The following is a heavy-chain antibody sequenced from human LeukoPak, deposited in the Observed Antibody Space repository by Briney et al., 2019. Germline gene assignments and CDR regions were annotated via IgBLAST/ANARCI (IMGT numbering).Heavy chain of an antibody. CDR1: GGSFSGYY. CDR3: ARGPSSLVVVPAARADVYYYYGMDV. J-gene: IGHJ6*02. V-gene: IGHV4-34*01. Sequence: KTSETLSLTCAGYGGSFSGYYWSWIRQPPGKGLEWIGEINHSGSTNYNPSLKSRVTISVDTSKNEFSLQLSSVPAADTAVNYCARGPSSLVVVPAARADVYYYYGMDVWGQGTTVTVSS. CDR2: INHSGST. D-gene: IGHD2-2*01.